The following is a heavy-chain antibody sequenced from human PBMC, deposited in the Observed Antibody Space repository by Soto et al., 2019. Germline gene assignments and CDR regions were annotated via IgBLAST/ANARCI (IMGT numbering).Heavy chain of an antibody. D-gene: IGHD1-20*01. J-gene: IGHJ4*02. CDR2: ISSSGRTI. Sequence: GGSLRLSCAASGFTFSSYEMNWVRQAPGKGLEWVSYISSSGRTIYYADSVKGRFTISRDNAKNSLYLQMNSLRAEDTAVYYCARSGYNWNDGARGYFDYWGQGTLVTVSS. CDR3: ARSGYNWNDGARGYFDY. V-gene: IGHV3-48*03. CDR1: GFTFSSYE.